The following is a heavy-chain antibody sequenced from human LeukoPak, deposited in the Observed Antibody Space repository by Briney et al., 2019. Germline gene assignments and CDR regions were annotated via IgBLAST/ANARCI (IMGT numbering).Heavy chain of an antibody. CDR2: INPSGGST. CDR1: GYTFTSYY. J-gene: IGHJ4*02. CDR3: ASGTPGIGSGSSSLDY. V-gene: IGHV1-46*01. D-gene: IGHD3-10*01. Sequence: ASVKVSCKASGYTFTSYYMHWVRQAPGQGLEWMGIINPSGGSTSYAQKFQGRVTMTRDTSTSTVYMELSSLRSEDTAVYYCASGTPGIGSGSSSLDYWGQGTLVTVSS.